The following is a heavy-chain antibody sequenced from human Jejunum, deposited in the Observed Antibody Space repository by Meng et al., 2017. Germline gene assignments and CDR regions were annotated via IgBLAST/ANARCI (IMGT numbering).Heavy chain of an antibody. D-gene: IGHD3-10*01. J-gene: IGHJ6*02. Sequence: SENLSLTCTVSGGSISSSNYYWGWIRQPPGKGLEWIGNIYYTGSTYYNPSLQSRVTISVDTSKNQFSLRLTSVSAADTAVYYCARSLLLLFGDLRAYGMDVWGQGTTVTVSS. CDR2: IYYTGST. CDR1: GGSISSSNYY. V-gene: IGHV4-39*07. CDR3: ARSLLLLFGDLRAYGMDV.